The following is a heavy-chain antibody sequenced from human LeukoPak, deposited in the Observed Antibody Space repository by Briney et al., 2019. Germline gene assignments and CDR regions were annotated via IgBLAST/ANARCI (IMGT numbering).Heavy chain of an antibody. J-gene: IGHJ4*02. CDR1: GFTFNEFG. CDR3: ARDRPTGSYYSIDY. V-gene: IGHV3-33*01. CDR2: IWYDGSNK. Sequence: SGRSLRLSCAASGFTFNEFGVHWGRQAPGQGLEWVALIWYDGSNKYYADSVKGRFTISRDNSKITVYLQMNSLRVEDTAIYYCARDRPTGSYYSIDYWGQGTLATVSS. D-gene: IGHD1-26*01.